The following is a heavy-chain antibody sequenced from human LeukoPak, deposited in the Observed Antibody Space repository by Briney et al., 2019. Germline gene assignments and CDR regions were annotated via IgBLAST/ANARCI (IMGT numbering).Heavy chain of an antibody. CDR1: GGSISSYY. CDR2: IYYSGST. CDR3: ARSVDTAMVNGRPTFDY. D-gene: IGHD5-18*01. Sequence: SETLSLTCTVSGGSISSYYWSWIRQPPGKGLEWIGYIYYSGSTNYNPSLKSRVTISVDTSKNQFSLKLSSVTAADTAVYYCARSVDTAMVNGRPTFDYWGQGTLVTVSS. J-gene: IGHJ4*02. V-gene: IGHV4-59*01.